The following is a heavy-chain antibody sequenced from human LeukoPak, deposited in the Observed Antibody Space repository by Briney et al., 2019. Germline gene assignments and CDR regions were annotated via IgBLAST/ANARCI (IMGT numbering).Heavy chain of an antibody. CDR1: GGSISSYY. CDR2: IYYSGST. Sequence: SETLPLTCTVSGGSISSYYWSWIRQPPGKGLEWIGYIYYSGSTNYNPSLKSRVTISVDTSKNQFSLKLSSVTAADTAVYYCARDLVGDYYFDYWGQGTLVTVSS. D-gene: IGHD3-10*01. J-gene: IGHJ4*02. CDR3: ARDLVGDYYFDY. V-gene: IGHV4-59*01.